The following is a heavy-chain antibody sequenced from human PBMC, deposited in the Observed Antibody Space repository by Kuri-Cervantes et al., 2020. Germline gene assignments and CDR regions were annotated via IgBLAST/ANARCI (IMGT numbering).Heavy chain of an antibody. V-gene: IGHV1-2*02. Sequence: ASVKVSCKASGYTFTGYYMHWVRQAPGQGLEWVGWINPNSGGTNYAQKFQGRVTMTRDTSISTAYMELSRLRSDDTAVYYCARIPGIAVAGIDNWFDPWGQGTLVTVSS. CDR2: INPNSGGT. J-gene: IGHJ5*02. CDR3: ARIPGIAVAGIDNWFDP. D-gene: IGHD6-19*01. CDR1: GYTFTGYY.